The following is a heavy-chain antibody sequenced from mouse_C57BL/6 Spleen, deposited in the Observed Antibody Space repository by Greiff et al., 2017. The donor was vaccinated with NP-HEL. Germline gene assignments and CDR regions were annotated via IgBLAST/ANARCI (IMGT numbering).Heavy chain of an antibody. CDR2: INPNNGGT. CDR3: ARGDYGNYGYFDY. V-gene: IGHV1-18*01. D-gene: IGHD2-1*01. Sequence: VQLQQSGPELVKPGASVKIPCKASGYTFTDYNMDWVKQSHGKSLEWIGDINPNNGGTIYNQKFKGKATLTVDKSSSTAYMELRSLTSEDTAVYYCARGDYGNYGYFDYWGQGTTLTVSS. CDR1: GYTFTDYN. J-gene: IGHJ2*01.